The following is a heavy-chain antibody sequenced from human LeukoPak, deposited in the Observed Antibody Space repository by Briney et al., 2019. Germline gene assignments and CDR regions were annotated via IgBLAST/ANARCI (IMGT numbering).Heavy chain of an antibody. CDR3: ASLMVRGVIMCDY. CDR2: ISSSSSYI. D-gene: IGHD3-10*01. CDR1: GFTFSSYS. J-gene: IGHJ4*02. V-gene: IGHV3-21*01. Sequence: GGSLRLSCAASGFTFSSYSMNWVRQAPGEGVEWVSSISSSSSYIYYADSVKGRFTISRDNAKNSLYLQMNSLRAEDTAVYYCASLMVRGVIMCDYWGQGTLVTVSS.